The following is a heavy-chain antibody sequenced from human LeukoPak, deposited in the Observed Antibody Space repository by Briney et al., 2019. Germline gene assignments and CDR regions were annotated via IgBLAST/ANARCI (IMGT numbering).Heavy chain of an antibody. J-gene: IGHJ4*02. CDR3: AKDLGYNIAVAGTTDNYFDY. Sequence: GGSLRLSCAASGFTFSSYWMQWVRQAPGKGLVWVSRINSDGSSTSYADSVKGRFTISRDNAKNSLYLQMNSLRAEDTALYYCAKDLGYNIAVAGTTDNYFDYWGQGTLVTVSS. D-gene: IGHD6-19*01. CDR2: INSDGSST. CDR1: GFTFSSYW. V-gene: IGHV3-74*01.